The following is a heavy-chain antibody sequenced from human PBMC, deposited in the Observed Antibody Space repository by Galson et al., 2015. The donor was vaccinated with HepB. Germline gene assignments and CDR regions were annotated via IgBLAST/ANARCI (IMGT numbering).Heavy chain of an antibody. J-gene: IGHJ4*02. Sequence: SLRLSCAASGFTFSTYSMNWVRQAPGKGLEWVSYISSSSSAKYYADSVKGRFTISRDNAENSLYLQMNSLRDEDTALYYCATEGIAAAASFTYWGQGTLATVSS. D-gene: IGHD6-13*01. CDR1: GFTFSTYS. CDR2: ISSSSSAK. V-gene: IGHV3-48*02. CDR3: ATEGIAAAASFTY.